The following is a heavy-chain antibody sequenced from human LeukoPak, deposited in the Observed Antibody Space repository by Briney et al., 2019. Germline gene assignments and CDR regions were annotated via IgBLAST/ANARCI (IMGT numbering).Heavy chain of an antibody. D-gene: IGHD1-26*01. V-gene: IGHV4-39*07. CDR1: GGSIGSIDSY. CDR3: ARALKLKRGIVGATVVDY. J-gene: IGHJ4*02. CDR2: GFYSGST. Sequence: PSETLSLTCTVSGGSIGSIDSYWGWIRQPPGKGLEWIGSGFYSGSTYYNPSLKSRVTISVDTSKNQFSLKLSSVTAADTAVYYCARALKLKRGIVGATVVDYWGQGTLVTVSS.